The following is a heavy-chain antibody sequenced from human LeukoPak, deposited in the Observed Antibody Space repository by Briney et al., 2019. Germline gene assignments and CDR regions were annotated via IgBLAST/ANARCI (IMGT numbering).Heavy chain of an antibody. CDR1: GFTFSSYC. V-gene: IGHV3-7*01. Sequence: GGTLRLSSAASGFTFSSYCTSWGRPAPGKGLEWVANIKQDGSAKYYVDDVKGRFTISRDNAKNSLYMQMNSLRAEETAVYYCARSYSSSWLMHFTELYYYYYYGMDVWGQGTTVTVSS. CDR2: IKQDGSAK. J-gene: IGHJ6*02. CDR3: ARSYSSSWLMHFTELYYYYYYGMDV. D-gene: IGHD6-13*01.